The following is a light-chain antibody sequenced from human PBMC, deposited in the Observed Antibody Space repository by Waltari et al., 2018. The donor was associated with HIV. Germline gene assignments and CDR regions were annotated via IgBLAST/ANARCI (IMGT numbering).Light chain of an antibody. CDR3: SSYTASNTLWV. V-gene: IGLV2-14*03. J-gene: IGLJ3*02. Sequence: QSALTQPASVSGSRGQSLTMYCPGTSSAIAAYNHVPWFQQRPGKAPKLSIYDVTDRPSGVSKRFSGSKSGITASLTISGLQADDEGDYYCSSYTASNTLWVFGGGTKLTVL. CDR1: SSAIAAYNH. CDR2: DVT.